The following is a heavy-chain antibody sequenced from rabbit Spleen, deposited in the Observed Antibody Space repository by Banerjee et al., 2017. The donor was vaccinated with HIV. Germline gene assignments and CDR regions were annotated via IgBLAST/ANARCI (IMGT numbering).Heavy chain of an antibody. CDR1: GFSFSGRDV. Sequence: QEQLVESGGGLVKPEGSLTLTCKASGFSFSGRDVMCWVRQAPGKGLQWIACINVYTGKPVYASWAKGRFTISRTSSTTVTLQMTSLTAADTATYFCARDTASSFSSYGMDLWGQGTLVTVS. V-gene: IGHV1S45*01. CDR3: ARDTASSFSSYGMDL. D-gene: IGHD8-1*01. J-gene: IGHJ6*01. CDR2: INVYTGKP.